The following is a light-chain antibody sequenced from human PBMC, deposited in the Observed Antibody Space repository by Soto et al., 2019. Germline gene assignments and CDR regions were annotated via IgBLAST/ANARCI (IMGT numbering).Light chain of an antibody. CDR1: SSDIGRYNY. CDR3: CSYAGRGLA. Sequence: QPVLTQPRSVSGSPGQSVTISCTGTSSDIGRYNYVSWYQQHPDKAPKLMIYDVNNRPSGVPDRLSGSKSGNTASLTISGLQPEDEADYYCCSYAGRGLAFGGGTKVTVL. CDR2: DVN. J-gene: IGLJ2*01. V-gene: IGLV2-11*01.